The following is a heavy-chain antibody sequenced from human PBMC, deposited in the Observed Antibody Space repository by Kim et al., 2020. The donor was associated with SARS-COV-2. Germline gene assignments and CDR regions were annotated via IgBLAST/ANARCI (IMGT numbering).Heavy chain of an antibody. J-gene: IGHJ5*01. CDR1: GFSLGNYW. V-gene: IGHV3-7*01. CDR2: IKYDGSEQ. D-gene: IGHD6-19*01. Sequence: GGSLRLSCEASGFSLGNYWMSWVRQAPGKGPQWVANIKYDGSEQNYVDFVRGRFTVSRDIAKNAMYLQMNSLRGDDTAVYYCATDKAVGSGWSDSLG. CDR3: ATDKAVGSGWSDS.